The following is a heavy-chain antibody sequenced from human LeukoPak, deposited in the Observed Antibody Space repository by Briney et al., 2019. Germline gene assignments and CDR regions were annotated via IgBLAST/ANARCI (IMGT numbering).Heavy chain of an antibody. CDR1: GFTFSNYG. V-gene: IGHV3-33*01. CDR3: ARDKSYSSGWYLSGYFDY. D-gene: IGHD6-19*01. Sequence: GRSLRLSCAASGFTFSNYGMHWVRQAPGKGLEWVALIWYDGSNKYYTDSVKGRLTISRDNSKDTLFLQMNSLRAEDTAVYYCARDKSYSSGWYLSGYFDYWGQGTLVTVSS. J-gene: IGHJ4*02. CDR2: IWYDGSNK.